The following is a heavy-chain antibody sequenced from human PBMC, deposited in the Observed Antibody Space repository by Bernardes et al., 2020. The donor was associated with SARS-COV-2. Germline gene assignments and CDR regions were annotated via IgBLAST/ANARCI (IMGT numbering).Heavy chain of an antibody. J-gene: IGHJ1*01. Sequence: GGSLRLSCAASGFTFDDYAMHWVRQAPGKGLEWVSGISWNSGSIGYADSVKGRFTISRDNAKNSLYLQMNSLRAEDTALYYCAKDYYGSGSFLQHWGQGTLVTVSS. D-gene: IGHD3-10*01. CDR3: AKDYYGSGSFLQH. V-gene: IGHV3-9*01. CDR1: GFTFDDYA. CDR2: ISWNSGSI.